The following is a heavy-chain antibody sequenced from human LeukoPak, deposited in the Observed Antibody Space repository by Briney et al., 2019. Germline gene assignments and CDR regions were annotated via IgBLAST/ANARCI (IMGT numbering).Heavy chain of an antibody. CDR3: ARGLMVRGAYGMDV. J-gene: IGHJ6*02. Sequence: PGRSLRLSCAASGFTFSSSWMFWVRQAPGKGLLWFSRINFDGSSTSYADTVKGRFTISRDNAENTLYLQMNSLRAEDTAVYYCARGLMVRGAYGMDVWGQGTTVTVSS. D-gene: IGHD3-10*01. V-gene: IGHV3-74*01. CDR2: INFDGSST. CDR1: GFTFSSSW.